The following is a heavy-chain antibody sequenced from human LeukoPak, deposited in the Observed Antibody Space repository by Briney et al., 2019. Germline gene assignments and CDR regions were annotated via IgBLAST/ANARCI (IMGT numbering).Heavy chain of an antibody. CDR3: AREVGITGTTDWFDP. CDR2: ISAYNGNT. D-gene: IGHD1-7*01. Sequence: ASVKVSCKASGYTVTSYGISWVRQAPGQGLEWMGWISAYNGNTNYAQKLQGRVTMTTDTSTSTAYMELRSLRSDDTAVYYCAREVGITGTTDWFDPWGQGTLVTVSS. CDR1: GYTVTSYG. V-gene: IGHV1-18*01. J-gene: IGHJ5*02.